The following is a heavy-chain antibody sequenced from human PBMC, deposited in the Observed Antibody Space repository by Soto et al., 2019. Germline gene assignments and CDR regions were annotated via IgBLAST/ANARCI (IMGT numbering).Heavy chain of an antibody. CDR2: IVVGSGNT. Sequence: GASVKVSCKASGFTFTSSAVQWVRQARGQRLEWIGWIVVGSGNTNYAQKFQERVTITRDMSTSTAYMELSSLRSEDTAVYYCAADSSLRFLEWTPAPAYYYGMDVWGQGTTVTVSS. CDR3: AADSSLRFLEWTPAPAYYYGMDV. CDR1: GFTFTSSA. J-gene: IGHJ6*02. V-gene: IGHV1-58*01. D-gene: IGHD3-3*01.